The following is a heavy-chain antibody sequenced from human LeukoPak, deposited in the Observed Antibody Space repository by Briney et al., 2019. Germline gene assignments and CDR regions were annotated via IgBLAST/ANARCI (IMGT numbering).Heavy chain of an antibody. CDR2: IDGPGRGT. J-gene: IGHJ3*02. CDR1: GFTPSHFW. D-gene: IGHD2-21*01. CDR3: VRDLFPDAFDI. V-gene: IGHV3-74*01. Sequence: GGSLRLSCEVSGFTPSHFWMHWVRQAPGKGLEWVARIDGPGRGTVYADSVKGRFTFSRDNAKNTLSLQMNSLRHYDTAMYYCVRDLFPDAFDIWGQGTRVTVSS.